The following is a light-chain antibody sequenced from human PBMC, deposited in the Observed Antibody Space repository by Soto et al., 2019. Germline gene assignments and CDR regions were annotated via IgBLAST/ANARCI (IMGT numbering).Light chain of an antibody. CDR3: QQLNTYPRT. J-gene: IGKJ1*01. V-gene: IGKV1-9*01. CDR2: AAS. Sequence: IQLTQSPSFLSASVGDRVTITCRASQGIRSYLAWYQQKPGKAPKLLIYAASTLQSGVPSRFSGSGSGTEFTLTISSLQPEDFATYYCQQLNTYPRTFGQGTQVEIK. CDR1: QGIRSY.